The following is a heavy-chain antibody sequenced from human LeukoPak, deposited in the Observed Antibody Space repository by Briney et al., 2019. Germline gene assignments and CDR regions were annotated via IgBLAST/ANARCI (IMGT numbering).Heavy chain of an antibody. CDR1: GYTFTGYY. CDR3: ARIGGYCSGTSCYRGDFDY. Sequence: ASVKVSCKASGYTFTGYYMHWVRQVPGQGLESMGWINPNSGGTNYAQKFQGRVTMTRDTSISTAYMELSRLRSDDTAVYYCARIGGYCSGTSCYRGDFDYWGQGTLVTVSS. V-gene: IGHV1-2*02. CDR2: INPNSGGT. D-gene: IGHD2-2*01. J-gene: IGHJ4*02.